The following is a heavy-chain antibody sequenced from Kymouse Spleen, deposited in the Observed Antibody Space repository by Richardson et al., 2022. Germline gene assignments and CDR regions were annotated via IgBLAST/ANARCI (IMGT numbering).Heavy chain of an antibody. CDR2: IWYDGSNK. CDR1: GFTFSSYG. J-gene: IGHJ6*02. D-gene: IGHD1-26*01. CDR3: ARDRYSGSYYYYYGMDV. Sequence: QVQLVESGGGVVQPGRSLRLSCAASGFTFSSYGMHWVRQAPGKGLEWVAVIWYDGSNKYYADSVKGRFTISRDNSKNTLYLQMNSLRAEDTAVYYCARDRYSGSYYYYYGMDVWGQGTTVTVSS. V-gene: IGHV3-33*01.